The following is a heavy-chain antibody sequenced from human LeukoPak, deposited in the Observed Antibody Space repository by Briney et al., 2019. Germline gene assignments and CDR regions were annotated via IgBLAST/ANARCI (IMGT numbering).Heavy chain of an antibody. Sequence: PGGSLRLSCAASGFRFSDYYMSWVRQAPGKRLEWLSYISSRGTTIYYADSVKGRFTVSRDNAKNSLFLQMNSLRAEDTAVYYCARDARDDSSGYYPIGDWGQGTLVTVSS. CDR2: ISSRGTTI. D-gene: IGHD3-22*01. CDR3: ARDARDDSSGYYPIGD. CDR1: GFRFSDYY. V-gene: IGHV3-11*01. J-gene: IGHJ4*02.